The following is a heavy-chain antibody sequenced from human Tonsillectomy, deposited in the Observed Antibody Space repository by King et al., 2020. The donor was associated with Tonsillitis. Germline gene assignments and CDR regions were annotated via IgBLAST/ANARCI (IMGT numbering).Heavy chain of an antibody. Sequence: VQLVESGAEVKKPGASVKISCKASGYTFTSKFMHWVRQAPGQGLEWMGIINPSGGGRSYAQKFQGRVTMPRDTSTGTCYMELSGLTSEDTAAYYCARVRDGDYAAEFWGQGTLVTVSS. J-gene: IGHJ4*02. D-gene: IGHD4-17*01. CDR2: INPSGGGR. CDR3: ARVRDGDYAAEF. CDR1: GYTFTSKF. V-gene: IGHV1-46*01.